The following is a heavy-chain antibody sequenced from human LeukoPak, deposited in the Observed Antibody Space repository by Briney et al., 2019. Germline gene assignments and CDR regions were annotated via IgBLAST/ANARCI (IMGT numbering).Heavy chain of an antibody. CDR3: ARDVSAEYDRASRMHLDP. CDR2: IKTDGREQ. V-gene: IGHV3-7*01. Sequence: GGSLRLSCAASGFTFSNYWMTWVRQAPGKGLEWVANIKTDGREQNSANSVKGRFTISRDNAKNSLFLQMNSLRADDTAVYYCARDVSAEYDRASRMHLDPWGQGALVPVSS. D-gene: IGHD2/OR15-2a*01. J-gene: IGHJ5*02. CDR1: GFTFSNYW.